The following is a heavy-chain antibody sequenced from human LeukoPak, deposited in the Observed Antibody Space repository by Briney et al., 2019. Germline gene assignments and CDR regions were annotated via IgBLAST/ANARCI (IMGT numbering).Heavy chain of an antibody. Sequence: GGSLRLSCTASGFTFSSTGMHWVRQAPGKGLEWVSYIRYDGNNKYYGDSVKGRLAVSRDNSKNTLYLQMNSLRVEDTAVYYCARTYNPDYWGQGTLVTVSS. CDR1: GFTFSSTG. V-gene: IGHV3-30*02. CDR2: IRYDGNNK. D-gene: IGHD1-14*01. J-gene: IGHJ4*02. CDR3: ARTYNPDY.